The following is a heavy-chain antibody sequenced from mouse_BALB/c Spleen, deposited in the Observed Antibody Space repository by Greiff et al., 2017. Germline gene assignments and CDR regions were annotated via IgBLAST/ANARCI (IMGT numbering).Heavy chain of an antibody. CDR2: IYPSDSYT. CDR1: GYTFTSYW. CDR3: TRKGAMDY. J-gene: IGHJ4*01. Sequence: QVQLQQPGAELVRPGASVKLSCKASGYTFTSYWINWVKQGPGQGLEWIGNIYPSDSYTNYNQKFKDKATLTVDKSSSTAYMQLSSPTSEDSAVYYCTRKGAMDYWGQGTSVTVSS. V-gene: IGHV1-69*02.